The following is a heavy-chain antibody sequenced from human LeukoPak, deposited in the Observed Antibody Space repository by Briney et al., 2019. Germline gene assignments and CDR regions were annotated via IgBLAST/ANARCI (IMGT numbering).Heavy chain of an antibody. D-gene: IGHD2-2*01. CDR2: IYPGDSDT. Sequence: RGESLKISCKGSGYSFTSYWIGWVRQMPGKGLEWMGIIYPGDSDTRYSPSFQGQVTISADKSISTAYLQWSSLKASDTAMYYCASRPKSYCSSTSCYSEPFDYWGQGTLVTVSS. J-gene: IGHJ4*02. CDR1: GYSFTSYW. CDR3: ASRPKSYCSSTSCYSEPFDY. V-gene: IGHV5-51*01.